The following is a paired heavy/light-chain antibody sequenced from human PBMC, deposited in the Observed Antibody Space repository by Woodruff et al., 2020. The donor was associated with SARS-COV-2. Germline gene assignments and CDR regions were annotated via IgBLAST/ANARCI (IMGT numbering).Light chain of an antibody. CDR1: QSISGN. J-gene: IGKJ2*01. CDR2: GAS. V-gene: IGKV1-39*01. Sequence: DIQMTQSPSSLSAFVGDRVTITCRASQSISGNLNWYQQKPGKAPKLLIYGASSLQSGVPSRFSGSGSGTDFTLTLSSLQPEDSATYYCQQSYSSPQFGQGTKLEIK. CDR3: QQSYSSPQ.
Heavy chain of an antibody. J-gene: IGHJ4*02. CDR2: ISGGTT. V-gene: IGHV3-23*01. CDR1: GFTFSSYA. Sequence: EVQVSESGGGLVQPGGSLRLSCAASGFTFSSYAMSWVRQAPGKGLEWVSAISGGTTSYADSVKGRFTISRDNSKNTLFLQMNSLRAEDTAVYYCARGDGGAIRRGQDFDYWGQGTLVTVSS. CDR3: ARGDGGAIRRGQDFDY. D-gene: IGHD3-10*01.